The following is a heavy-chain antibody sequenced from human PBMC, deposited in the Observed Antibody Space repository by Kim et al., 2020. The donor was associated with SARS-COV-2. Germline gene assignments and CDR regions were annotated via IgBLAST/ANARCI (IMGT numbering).Heavy chain of an antibody. Sequence: ASVKVSCKASGYTFTSYGISWVRQAPGQGLEWMGWISAYNGNTNYAQKLQGRVTMTTDTSTSTAYMELRSLRSDDTAVYYCAMSNLSYSSSWYISTMGGNYYYYYGMDVWGQGTTVTVSS. CDR3: AMSNLSYSSSWYISTMGGNYYYYYGMDV. CDR2: ISAYNGNT. V-gene: IGHV1-18*01. CDR1: GYTFTSYG. D-gene: IGHD6-13*01. J-gene: IGHJ6*02.